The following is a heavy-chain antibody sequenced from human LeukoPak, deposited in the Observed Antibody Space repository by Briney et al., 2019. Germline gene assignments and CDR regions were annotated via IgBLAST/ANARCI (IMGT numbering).Heavy chain of an antibody. J-gene: IGHJ5*02. Sequence: SVKVSCKASGGTFSSYAISWVRQAPGQGLEWMGGIIPIFGTANYAQKFQGRVTITTDESTSTAYMELSSLRSEDTAVYYCASNLVRGWGGFDPWGQGTLVTVSS. V-gene: IGHV1-69*05. CDR3: ASNLVRGWGGFDP. CDR1: GGTFSSYA. D-gene: IGHD3-10*01. CDR2: IIPIFGTA.